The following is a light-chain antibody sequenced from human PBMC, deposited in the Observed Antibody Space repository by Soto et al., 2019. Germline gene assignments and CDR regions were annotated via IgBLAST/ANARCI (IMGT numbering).Light chain of an antibody. V-gene: IGKV4-1*01. CDR1: QSVFDSSNNKNY. J-gene: IGKJ3*01. CDR3: HQYYSVPFT. CDR2: WSS. Sequence: DIVMTQFPDSLAVSLGERATINCKSSQSVFDSSNNKNYISWYQQKPGQPPNLLISWSSARASGVPDRFNGGGSGTDFTLTINGLQAEDVAIYYCHQYYSVPFTFGPGTKV.